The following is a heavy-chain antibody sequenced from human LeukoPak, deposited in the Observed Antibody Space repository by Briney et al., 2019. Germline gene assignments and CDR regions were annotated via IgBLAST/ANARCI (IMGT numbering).Heavy chain of an antibody. Sequence: GGPLRLSCAASGFTFSSYSMNWVRQAPGKGLEWVSSISSSSSYIYYADSVKGRFTISRDNAKNSLYLQMNSLRAEDTAVYYCARAPAHCSSTSCYPNDAFDIWGQGTMVTVSS. CDR2: ISSSSSYI. J-gene: IGHJ3*02. D-gene: IGHD2-2*01. V-gene: IGHV3-21*01. CDR3: ARAPAHCSSTSCYPNDAFDI. CDR1: GFTFSSYS.